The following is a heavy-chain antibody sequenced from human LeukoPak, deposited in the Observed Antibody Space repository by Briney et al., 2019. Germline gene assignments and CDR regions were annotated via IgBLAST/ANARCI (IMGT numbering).Heavy chain of an antibody. CDR2: MYYRGNT. J-gene: IGHJ4*02. V-gene: IGHV4-39*01. CDR3: ARQVVATATVFDY. CDR1: GGSISTITYY. D-gene: IGHD2-15*01. Sequence: SETLSLTCTVSGGSISTITYYWGWIRQPPGKGLEWVGHMYYRGNTFYNPSLKSRVTISVDTSRNQFSLRVISVTAADTAVYYCARQVVATATVFDYWGQGTPVTVSS.